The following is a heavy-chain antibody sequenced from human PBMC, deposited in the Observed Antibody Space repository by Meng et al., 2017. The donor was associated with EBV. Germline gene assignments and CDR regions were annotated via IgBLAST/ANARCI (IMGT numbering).Heavy chain of an antibody. V-gene: IGHV1-18*01. CDR1: GYTFTSYG. CDR2: ISAYNGNT. Sequence: QVQLVQSGAEGKKPWASVKVSCKASGYTFTSYGISWVRQAPGQGLEWMGWISAYNGNTNYAQKLQGRVTMTTDTSTSTAYMELRSLRSDDTAVYYCARDGRLYDTPSPFDYWGQGTLVTVSS. CDR3: ARDGRLYDTPSPFDY. D-gene: IGHD3-22*01. J-gene: IGHJ4*02.